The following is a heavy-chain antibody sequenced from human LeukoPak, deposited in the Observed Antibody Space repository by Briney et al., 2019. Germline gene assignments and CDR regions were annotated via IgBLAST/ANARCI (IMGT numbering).Heavy chain of an antibody. CDR1: GYTFTSYG. V-gene: IGHV1-18*01. CDR3: AREYCRGGSCYNVDY. D-gene: IGHD2-15*01. J-gene: IGHJ4*02. Sequence: ASVKVSCKASGYTFTSYGISWVRQAPGQGLEWMGWISAYNGNTNYAQKLQGRVTMTTDTSTNTAYMELRSLRSDDTAVYYCAREYCRGGSCYNVDYWGQGTLVTVSS. CDR2: ISAYNGNT.